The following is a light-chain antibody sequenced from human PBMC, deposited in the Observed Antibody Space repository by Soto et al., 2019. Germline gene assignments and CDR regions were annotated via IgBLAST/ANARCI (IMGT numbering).Light chain of an antibody. J-gene: IGKJ1*01. V-gene: IGKV3-20*01. Sequence: EIVLTQSPGTLSLSPGERATISCRASQSVSSSYLAWYQQKPGQAPRLLIYGASSRDTGIPERFSGSGSGTDFTLTISRLEPEDFAVYYCQQYGSSRWTFGQGTKVEIK. CDR2: GAS. CDR1: QSVSSSY. CDR3: QQYGSSRWT.